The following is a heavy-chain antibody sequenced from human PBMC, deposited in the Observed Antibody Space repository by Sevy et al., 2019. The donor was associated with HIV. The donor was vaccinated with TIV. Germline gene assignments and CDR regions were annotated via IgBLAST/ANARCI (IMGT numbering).Heavy chain of an antibody. V-gene: IGHV3-7*01. J-gene: IGHJ6*02. CDR3: ARHCSGGSCYSLLPHYYYGMDV. Sequence: GGSLRLSCAASGFTFNIYWMTWVRQAPGKGLEWVANIKEDGSERNYLDSVKGRLTISRDNAKESLYLQINSLRAEDTAVYYCARHCSGGSCYSLLPHYYYGMDVWGQGTTVTVSS. CDR1: GFTFNIYW. D-gene: IGHD2-15*01. CDR2: IKEDGSER.